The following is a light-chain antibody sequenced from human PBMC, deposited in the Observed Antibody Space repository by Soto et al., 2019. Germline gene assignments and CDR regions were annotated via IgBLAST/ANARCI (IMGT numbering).Light chain of an antibody. J-gene: IGLJ3*02. CDR1: SSNIGAGYD. CDR2: ANN. CDR3: QSYDSSRRGSGV. V-gene: IGLV1-40*01. Sequence: QSVLTQPPSVSGAPGQRVTISCSGSSSNIGAGYDVHWYQQLPGTAPKLLISANNIRPSGVPDRFSGSKSGTSASLAITGLQAEDEADYYCQSYDSSRRGSGVFGGGTKLTVL.